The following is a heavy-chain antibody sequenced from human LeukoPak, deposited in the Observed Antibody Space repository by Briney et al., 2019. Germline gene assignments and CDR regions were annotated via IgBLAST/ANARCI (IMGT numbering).Heavy chain of an antibody. CDR2: IIPIFGTA. CDR1: GGTFSSYA. D-gene: IGHD6-19*01. Sequence: SVKVSCKASGGTFSSYAISWVRQTPGHGLEWMGGIIPIFGTANYAQKFQGRVTITADESTSTAYMELSSLRSEDTAVYYCASDPGDSSGEWGYWGQGTLVTVSS. V-gene: IGHV1-69*13. CDR3: ASDPGDSSGEWGY. J-gene: IGHJ4*02.